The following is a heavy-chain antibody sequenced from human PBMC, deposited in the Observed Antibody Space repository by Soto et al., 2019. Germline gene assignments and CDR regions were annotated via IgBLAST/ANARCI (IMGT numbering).Heavy chain of an antibody. J-gene: IGHJ6*02. V-gene: IGHV1-18*01. CDR1: GYSFTTYG. CDR2: ISGYNGDT. D-gene: IGHD2-21*01. Sequence: QVHLVQSGTEVKKPGASVKVSCKASGYSFTTYGISWVRQAPGQGLEWMGWISGYNGDTNYAQNFQARVTMTTDTSTSTAYMELRSLRSDDTAVYYCAGEGVRPYYYYGMDVWGQGTTVTVSS. CDR3: AGEGVRPYYYYGMDV.